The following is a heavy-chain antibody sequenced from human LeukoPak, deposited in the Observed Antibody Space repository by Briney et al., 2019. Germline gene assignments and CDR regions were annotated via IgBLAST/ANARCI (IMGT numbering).Heavy chain of an antibody. Sequence: SVKVSCKASGGTFSSYAISWVRQAPGQGLEWMGRIIPILGIANYAQKFQGRVTITADKSTSTAYMELSSLRSEDTAVYYCARRGSGWPFDYWGQGTLVTVSS. D-gene: IGHD6-19*01. CDR3: ARRGSGWPFDY. CDR2: IIPILGIA. CDR1: GGTFSSYA. J-gene: IGHJ4*02. V-gene: IGHV1-69*04.